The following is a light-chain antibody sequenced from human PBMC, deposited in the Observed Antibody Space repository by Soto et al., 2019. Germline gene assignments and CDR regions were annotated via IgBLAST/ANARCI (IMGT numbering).Light chain of an antibody. Sequence: DIQMTQSPSSMSASVGDRVTITCRASQSISSYLNWYQQKPGKAPKLLIYKASSLESGVPSRFSGSGSGTDFTLTISSMKPEDFVTYYCQQYNDHSTFGQGTKVDIK. CDR3: QQYNDHST. J-gene: IGKJ1*01. CDR2: KAS. V-gene: IGKV1-5*03. CDR1: QSISSY.